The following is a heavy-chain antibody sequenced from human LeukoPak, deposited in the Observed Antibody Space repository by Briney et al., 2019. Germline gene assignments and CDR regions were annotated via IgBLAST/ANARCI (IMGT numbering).Heavy chain of an antibody. D-gene: IGHD6-13*01. CDR2: THHSGSTY. J-gene: IGHJ4*02. Sequence: SETLSLTCTVSGGSISSGDYYWSWIRQPPGKGLEWIGYTHHSGSTYYYNPSLKSRATMSVDTSKNQFSLKLSSVGAADTAVYYCVRDRSRPNPFFDSWGQGTLVTVSS. V-gene: IGHV4-30-4*01. CDR1: GGSISSGDYY. CDR3: VRDRSRPNPFFDS.